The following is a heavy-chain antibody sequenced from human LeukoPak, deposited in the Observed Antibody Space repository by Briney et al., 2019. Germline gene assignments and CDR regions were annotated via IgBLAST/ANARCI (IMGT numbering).Heavy chain of an antibody. D-gene: IGHD3-16*01. CDR2: ITTSTGKP. V-gene: IGHV7-4-1*02. Sequence: GASVKVSCKASGYTFTVYSINWLRQAPGQGLEWMGWITTSTGKPTYAQGFTGRFVFSLDTSVSTTYLHINSLKAEDTAVYYCARGASMINFDYWGQGSLVTVSS. J-gene: IGHJ4*02. CDR3: ARGASMINFDY. CDR1: GYTFTVYS.